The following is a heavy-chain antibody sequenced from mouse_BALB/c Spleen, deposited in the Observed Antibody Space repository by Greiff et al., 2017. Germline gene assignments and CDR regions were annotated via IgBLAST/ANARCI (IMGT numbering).Heavy chain of an antibody. Sequence: DLVKPGASVKLSCKASGYTFTSYWINWIKQRPGQGLEWIGRIAPGSGSTYYNEMFKGKATLTVDTSSSTAYIQLSSLSSEDSAVNFCARSAVLYAMDYWGQGTSVTVSS. CDR3: ARSAVLYAMDY. J-gene: IGHJ4*01. V-gene: IGHV1S41*01. CDR2: IAPGSGST. CDR1: GYTFTSYW.